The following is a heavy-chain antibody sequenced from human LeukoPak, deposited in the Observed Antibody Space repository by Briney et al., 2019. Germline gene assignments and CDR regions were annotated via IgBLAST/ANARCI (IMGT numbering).Heavy chain of an antibody. CDR1: GVSMSSRNSY. Sequence: SETLSLTCTVPGVSMSSRNSYWGWIRQPPGMGLEWVGTIENRGYTAYNPSLQGRVTISVDASRRQCSLILSSVTATDTAVYYCAIHTSGTMFSYWGQGILATVSS. CDR3: AIHTSGTMFSY. V-gene: IGHV4-39*01. D-gene: IGHD1-1*01. CDR2: IENRGYT. J-gene: IGHJ1*01.